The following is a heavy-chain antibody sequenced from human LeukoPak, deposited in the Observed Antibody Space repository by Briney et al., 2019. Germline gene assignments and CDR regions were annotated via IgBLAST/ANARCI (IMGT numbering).Heavy chain of an antibody. CDR2: ISHTGNDI. J-gene: IGHJ3*02. CDR1: GFTFSSYS. CDR3: AGDGTGVLPGDAFDI. Sequence: QPGGSLRLSCAASGFTFSSYSMSWVRQAPGEGLEWVSYISHTGNDIYYGESVKGRFTISRDNAKNSLYLQMHTLRAEDTAVYYCAGDGTGVLPGDAFDIWSQGTMVTVSS. V-gene: IGHV3-48*04. D-gene: IGHD1-1*01.